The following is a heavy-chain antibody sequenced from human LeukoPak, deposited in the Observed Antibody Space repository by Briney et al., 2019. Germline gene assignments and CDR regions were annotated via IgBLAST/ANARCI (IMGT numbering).Heavy chain of an antibody. CDR2: ISYDGSNK. D-gene: IGHD2-2*01. Sequence: PGGSLRLSCAASGFTFSSYAMHWVRQAPGKGLEWVAVISYDGSNKYYADSVKGRFTISRDNSKNTLYLQMNSLRAEDTAVYYCARDQWTSTLDYWGQGTLVTVSS. J-gene: IGHJ4*02. V-gene: IGHV3-30-3*01. CDR3: ARDQWTSTLDY. CDR1: GFTFSSYA.